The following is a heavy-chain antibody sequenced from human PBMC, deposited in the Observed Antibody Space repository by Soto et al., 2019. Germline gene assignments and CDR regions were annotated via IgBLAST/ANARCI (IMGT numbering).Heavy chain of an antibody. J-gene: IGHJ5*02. CDR3: ATLPPRIVVSLLPIAT. CDR2: IYHNGSP. CDR1: EGAISRTNW. Sequence: SETLCHTCVVSEGAISRTNWWTWDRQPPGKRLEWIGEIYHNGSPTYSPSLRGRATISVDKSNNQFSLRLRSVTAADTAVYYCATLPPRIVVSLLPIATWGQGILVTVSS. D-gene: IGHD2-21*01. V-gene: IGHV4-4*02.